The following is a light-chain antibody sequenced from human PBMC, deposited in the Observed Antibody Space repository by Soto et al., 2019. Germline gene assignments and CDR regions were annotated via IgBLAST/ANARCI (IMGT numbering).Light chain of an antibody. Sequence: IMLSQSPGTLSLYPGERATLSCRASQSVSNNYLAWYQQKPGQAPRLLIYGASTRATGIPARFSGSGSGTDFTLTISSLEPEDFAVYYCQQRSNWPPITFGQGTRLEIK. CDR2: GAS. CDR1: QSVSNNY. J-gene: IGKJ5*01. CDR3: QQRSNWPPIT. V-gene: IGKV3-11*01.